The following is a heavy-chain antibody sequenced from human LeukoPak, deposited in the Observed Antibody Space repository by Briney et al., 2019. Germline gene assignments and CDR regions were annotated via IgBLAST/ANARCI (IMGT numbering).Heavy chain of an antibody. J-gene: IGHJ5*02. D-gene: IGHD6-13*01. CDR3: ARTQHLVLRSPLDP. Sequence: GASVKVSCKASGYTFTNYDIHWVRQATGQGLEWMGWMNPFSANTGYAQKFQGRITITRNTSISTAYMELSSLRSEDTAVYYCARTQHLVLRSPLDPWGQGPLVTVSS. CDR1: GYTFTNYD. V-gene: IGHV1-8*03. CDR2: MNPFSANT.